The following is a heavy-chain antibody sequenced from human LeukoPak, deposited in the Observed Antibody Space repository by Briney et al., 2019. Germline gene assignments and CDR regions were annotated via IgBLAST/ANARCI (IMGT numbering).Heavy chain of an antibody. CDR3: ARGRATWFDY. J-gene: IGHJ4*02. V-gene: IGHV4-30-4*01. CDR1: GASIRSGDYY. D-gene: IGHD5-12*01. Sequence: PSQTLSLTCTVSGASIRSGDYYWSWLRQPPGTGLEWIGYIYDSGSTNYNPSLKSRVTISVDTSKNQFSLKLSSVTAADTAVYYCARGRATWFDYWGQGTLVTVSS. CDR2: IYDSGST.